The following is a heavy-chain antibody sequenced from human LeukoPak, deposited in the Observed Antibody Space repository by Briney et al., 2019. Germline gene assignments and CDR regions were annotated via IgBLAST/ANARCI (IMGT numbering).Heavy chain of an antibody. Sequence: PSETLSLTCTVSGGSVTRGAYSWTWIRQPAGKGLEWIGRIYTSGSTNYNPSLKSRVTISVDTSKNQFSLKLSSVTAADTAVYYCARERDPHIVVVPAALEEPNWFDPWGQGTLVTVSS. V-gene: IGHV4-61*02. CDR1: GGSVTRGAYS. CDR2: IYTSGST. D-gene: IGHD2-2*01. CDR3: ARERDPHIVVVPAALEEPNWFDP. J-gene: IGHJ5*02.